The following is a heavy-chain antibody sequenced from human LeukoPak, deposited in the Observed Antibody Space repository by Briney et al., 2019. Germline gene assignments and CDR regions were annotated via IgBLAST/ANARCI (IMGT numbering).Heavy chain of an antibody. V-gene: IGHV3-23*01. J-gene: IGHJ4*02. CDR2: IFPSGGEI. CDR3: AKPSGWLFCFDY. Sequence: GGSLRLSCAASGFTFSTFAMIWVRQPPGKGLEWVSSIFPSGGEIHYADSVRGRFTISRDNSKSTLSLQMNSLRAEDTAIYYCAKPSGWLFCFDYWGQGTLVTVSS. CDR1: GFTFSTFA. D-gene: IGHD6-19*01.